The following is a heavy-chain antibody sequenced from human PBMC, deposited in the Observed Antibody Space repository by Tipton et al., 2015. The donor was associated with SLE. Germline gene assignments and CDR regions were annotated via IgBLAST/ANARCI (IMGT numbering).Heavy chain of an antibody. CDR3: VRAQWGTQAFDI. D-gene: IGHD3-16*01. CDR2: IYHTGST. V-gene: IGHV4-4*02. Sequence: GLVKPSGTLSLTCAVSGGSISSDTWWSCVRQSPGKGLQWIGEIYHTGSTHYNPSLKSRVTMSLDKSKNHFSLQLTSVTAADTAVYYCVRAQWGTQAFDIWGQGAMVTVSS. J-gene: IGHJ3*02. CDR1: GGSISSDTW.